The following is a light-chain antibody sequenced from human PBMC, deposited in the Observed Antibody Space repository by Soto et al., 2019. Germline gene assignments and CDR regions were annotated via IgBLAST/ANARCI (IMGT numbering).Light chain of an antibody. Sequence: EIVMTQSPATLSVSPGERATLSCRASQSVFSSLAWYQQRPGQAPRLLIYGSATRATGIPDRFSGSGSGTEFTLTISSPQSEDSAVYYCQQYHSWPAFGQGTKVEIK. V-gene: IGKV3-15*01. J-gene: IGKJ1*01. CDR1: QSVFSS. CDR3: QQYHSWPA. CDR2: GSA.